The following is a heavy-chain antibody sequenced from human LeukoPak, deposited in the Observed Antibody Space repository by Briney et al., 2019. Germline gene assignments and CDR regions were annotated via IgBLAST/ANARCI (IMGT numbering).Heavy chain of an antibody. D-gene: IGHD3-10*01. CDR3: ARDTDRSGSYYFFDY. CDR1: GYTFISYY. J-gene: IGHJ4*02. V-gene: IGHV1-46*01. CDR2: INPSGGST. Sequence: APVKVSCKASGYTFISYYMHWVRQAPGQGLEWMGIINPSGGSTSYAQKFQGRVTMTRDTSTSTVYMELSSLRSEDTAVYYCARDTDRSGSYYFFDYRGQGTLVTVSS.